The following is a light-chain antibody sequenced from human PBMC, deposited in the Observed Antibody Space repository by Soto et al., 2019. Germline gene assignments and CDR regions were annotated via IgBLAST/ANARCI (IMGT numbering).Light chain of an antibody. J-gene: IGLJ2*01. Sequence: QSVLTQPPSASGTPGQRGTISCSGSTSNIGGNTVNWYQQLPGTAPKLLIYNNNQRPSGVPDRFSGSKSGTSASLAISGLQSEDEADYYCASWDDSLNGHVVFGGGTKLTVL. CDR3: ASWDDSLNGHVV. V-gene: IGLV1-44*01. CDR2: NNN. CDR1: TSNIGGNT.